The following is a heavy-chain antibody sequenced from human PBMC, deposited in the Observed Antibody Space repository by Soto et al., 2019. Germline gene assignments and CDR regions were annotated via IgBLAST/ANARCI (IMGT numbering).Heavy chain of an antibody. CDR1: GGSFSGYY. D-gene: IGHD3-22*01. Sequence: PSETLSLTCAVYGGSFSGYYWSWIRQPPGKGLEWMGEINHSGSTNYNPSLKSRVTISVDTSKNQFSLKLSSVTAADTAVYYCAREGKYYYDSSGYYFDAVNIWGQGTMVTVSS. J-gene: IGHJ3*02. CDR3: AREGKYYYDSSGYYFDAVNI. CDR2: INHSGST. V-gene: IGHV4-34*01.